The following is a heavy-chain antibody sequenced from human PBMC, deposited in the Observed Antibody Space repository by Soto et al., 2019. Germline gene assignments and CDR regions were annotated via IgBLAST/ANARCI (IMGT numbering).Heavy chain of an antibody. CDR3: ASRYRVVTSIHAFDI. D-gene: IGHD2-21*02. V-gene: IGHV1-8*01. Sequence: ASVKVSCKASGYTFTNYDIHWVRQAPGQGLEWVGRINPNSGKTGYAQKFKGRVTMTRDTSESTVYLELTSLRSEDTAVYFCASRYRVVTSIHAFDIWGPGTMVTVSS. J-gene: IGHJ3*02. CDR2: INPNSGKT. CDR1: GYTFTNYD.